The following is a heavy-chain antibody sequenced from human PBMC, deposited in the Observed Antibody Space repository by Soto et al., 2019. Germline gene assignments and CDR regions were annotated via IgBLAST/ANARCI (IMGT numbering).Heavy chain of an antibody. Sequence: EVQLVESGGGLVQPGGSLRLSCAASGFTFSSYWMSWVRQAPGKGLEWVANIKQDGSEKYYVDSVKGRFTISRDNAKNSLYLQMNSLRAEDTAVYYCARSAARGRYYGMDVWGQGTTVTVSS. CDR2: IKQDGSEK. J-gene: IGHJ6*02. CDR1: GFTFSSYW. V-gene: IGHV3-7*03. D-gene: IGHD6-6*01. CDR3: ARSAARGRYYGMDV.